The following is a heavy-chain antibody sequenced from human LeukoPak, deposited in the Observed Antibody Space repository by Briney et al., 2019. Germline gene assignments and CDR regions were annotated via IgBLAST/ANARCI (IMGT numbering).Heavy chain of an antibody. V-gene: IGHV3-33*08. CDR1: GFTFSNAW. CDR2: IWYDGSNK. CDR3: ARGIDAFDI. J-gene: IGHJ3*02. Sequence: GGSLRLSCAASGFTFSNAWMSWVRQAPGKGLEWVAVIWYDGSNKYYADSVKGRFTISRDNSKNTLYLQMNSLRAEDTAVYYCARGIDAFDIWGQGTMVTVSS.